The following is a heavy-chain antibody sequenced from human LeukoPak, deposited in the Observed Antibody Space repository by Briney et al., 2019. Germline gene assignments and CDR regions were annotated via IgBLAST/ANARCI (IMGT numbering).Heavy chain of an antibody. CDR3: ARARMESVGYYYYMNV. D-gene: IGHD1-1*01. V-gene: IGHV3-30*01. Sequence: GGSLRLSCEASGVSLSPYPMHWVRQAPGKGLAWVADISSDGSHKYYADSVKGRFTISRDNSKNTLYLQIHSLRPEDTAVYYCARARMESVGYYYYMNVWGKGTTVTVSS. CDR1: GVSLSPYP. J-gene: IGHJ6*03. CDR2: ISSDGSHK.